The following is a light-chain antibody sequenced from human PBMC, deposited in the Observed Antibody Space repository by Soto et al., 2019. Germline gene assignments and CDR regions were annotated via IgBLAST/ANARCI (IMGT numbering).Light chain of an antibody. CDR3: QQFNNYPYT. CDR1: LGISSA. Sequence: AIQLTQSPSSLSASVGDRVTITCRASLGISSALAWYQQKPGRAPKLLIYDASSLESGVPSRFSGSGSGTDFTLTISSLQPEDFATYYCQQFNNYPYTFGQGTNLESK. J-gene: IGKJ2*01. CDR2: DAS. V-gene: IGKV1D-13*01.